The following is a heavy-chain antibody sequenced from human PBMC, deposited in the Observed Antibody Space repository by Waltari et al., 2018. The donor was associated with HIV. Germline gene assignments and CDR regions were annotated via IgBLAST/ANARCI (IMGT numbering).Heavy chain of an antibody. V-gene: IGHV3-74*01. CDR1: GFTFSSHW. Sequence: EVQLVESGGGLVQAGGSLRLSCAASGFTFSSHWMHWVRQAPGKGLVWVGCINGDGGGTSYADSVRGRFSISRENAENSLHLHMNSVRPEDTGLYYCTREGVETTAPADYWGQGTLVTVSS. J-gene: IGHJ4*02. D-gene: IGHD4-17*01. CDR3: TREGVETTAPADY. CDR2: INGDGGGT.